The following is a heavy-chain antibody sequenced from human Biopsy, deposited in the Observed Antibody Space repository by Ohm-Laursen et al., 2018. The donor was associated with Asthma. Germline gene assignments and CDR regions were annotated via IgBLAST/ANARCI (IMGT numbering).Heavy chain of an antibody. D-gene: IGHD5-12*01. J-gene: IGHJ6*02. V-gene: IGHV1-3*01. CDR3: ARSAETYSGFDSNYYGMDV. CDR1: GYTFIHYA. Sequence: GASVKVSRKSSGYTFIHYAIHWVRQAPGQRPEWMGWFNPGNGNAKVSEKFQGRVSITRDTSATTAYLEVSSLTSEDTAVYYCARSAETYSGFDSNYYGMDVWGQGTRVTVSS. CDR2: FNPGNGNA.